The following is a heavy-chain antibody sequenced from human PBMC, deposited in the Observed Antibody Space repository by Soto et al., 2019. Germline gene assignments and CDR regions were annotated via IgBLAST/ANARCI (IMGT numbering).Heavy chain of an antibody. V-gene: IGHV3-23*01. J-gene: IGHJ4*02. CDR2: INSGGVDT. Sequence: PGGSLRLSCAASGFTFDNYTMSWVRQAPGKGLEWVSSINSGGVDTDDADSVKGRFTISRDNSKNTLYLQMNSLRAEDTAVYYCAKEMRQWLAPGYFDYWGQGTLVTVSS. D-gene: IGHD6-19*01. CDR1: GFTFDNYT. CDR3: AKEMRQWLAPGYFDY.